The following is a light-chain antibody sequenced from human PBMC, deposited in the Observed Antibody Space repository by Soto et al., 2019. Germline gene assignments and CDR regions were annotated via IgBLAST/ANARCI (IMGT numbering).Light chain of an antibody. J-gene: IGLJ1*01. V-gene: IGLV2-11*01. CDR2: DVS. CDR1: SSDVGGYNY. Sequence: QSVLTQPRSVSGSPGQSVTISCTGTSSDVGGYNYVSWYQQHPGKAPKLMIYDVSERPSGVPDRFSGSKSGNTASLTISGLQAEDEADYYCGSWTTYRPYVFASGTKVTVL. CDR3: GSWTTYRPYV.